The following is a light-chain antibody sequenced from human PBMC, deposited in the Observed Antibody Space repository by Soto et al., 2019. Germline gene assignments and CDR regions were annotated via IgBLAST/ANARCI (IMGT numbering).Light chain of an antibody. V-gene: IGKV3-11*01. J-gene: IGKJ1*01. CDR3: QQHSHWPPWT. CDR1: ENVRTF. CDR2: GSS. Sequence: VLTQSPATLSLSPGERATLSCRASENVRTFVDWYQQKPGQAPRLLIYGSSNRATDIPARFSGSGSGTAFTLTISNLEHEDFAVYYCQQHSHWPPWTFGQGTRVEIQ.